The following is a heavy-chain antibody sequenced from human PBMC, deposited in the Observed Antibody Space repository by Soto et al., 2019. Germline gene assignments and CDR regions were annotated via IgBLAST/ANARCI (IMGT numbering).Heavy chain of an antibody. J-gene: IGHJ4*02. D-gene: IGHD2-8*01. CDR1: GYTFTSYG. Sequence: QVQLVQSGAEMEKPGASVKVSCKASGYTFTSYGISWVRQAPGQGPEWMGWISSYMGNTKYAQKVQGRVTMTTDTATSTVYMEVSSLRADDTAVYYFSRDDVGYCTIDGCYTKPLDYWGKGALVTVSS. CDR2: ISSYMGNT. CDR3: SRDDVGYCTIDGCYTKPLDY. V-gene: IGHV1-18*01.